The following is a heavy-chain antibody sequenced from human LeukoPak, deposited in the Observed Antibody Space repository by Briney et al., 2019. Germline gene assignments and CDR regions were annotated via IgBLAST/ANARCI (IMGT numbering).Heavy chain of an antibody. CDR2: ISSSSSYI. V-gene: IGHV3-21*01. D-gene: IGHD2-15*01. Sequence: GGSLRLSCAASGFSFSSYSINWVRQAPGKGLEWVSSISSSSSYIYYADSVKGRFTISRDNAKNSLYLQMSSLRAEDTAVYYYARYAGYCSGGGCYWGAFDIWGQGTVVTVSS. CDR3: ARYAGYCSGGGCYWGAFDI. CDR1: GFSFSSYS. J-gene: IGHJ3*02.